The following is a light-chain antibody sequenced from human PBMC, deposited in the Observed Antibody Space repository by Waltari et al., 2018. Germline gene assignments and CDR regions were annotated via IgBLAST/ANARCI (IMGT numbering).Light chain of an antibody. CDR1: QTIGHY. CDR3: QQSYTTLIT. CDR2: AAS. V-gene: IGKV1-39*01. Sequence: IQMTQSPSSLSTSVGDRVTITCRASQTIGHYLNWYQQKAGAAPKLLISAASTLQPGVPSRFGGSGSGTDFALTISSLQPEDFATYYCQQSYTTLITFGQGTRLEIK. J-gene: IGKJ5*01.